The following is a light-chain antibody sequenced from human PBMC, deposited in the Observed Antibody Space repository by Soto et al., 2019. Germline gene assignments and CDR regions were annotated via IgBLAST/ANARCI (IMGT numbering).Light chain of an antibody. CDR3: TSFTSTSTLV. J-gene: IGLJ2*01. CDR2: EVN. CDR1: SSDVGSYNR. V-gene: IGLV2-18*02. Sequence: QSALTQPPSVSGSPGQSVTISCTGTSSDVGSYNRVSWYQQPPGTAPKLMIYEVNNRPSGVPDRFSGSKSGNTASLTISGLQAEDGADYYCTSFTSTSTLVFVGGTKLTVL.